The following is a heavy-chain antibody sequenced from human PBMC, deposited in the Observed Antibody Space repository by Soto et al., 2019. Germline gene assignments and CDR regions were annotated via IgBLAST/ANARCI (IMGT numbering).Heavy chain of an antibody. Sequence: SEPMSVTCTVVGGTSSDYCWSWIRQPPGKGLEWIGYIYYSGSTNYNPSLKSRVTISVDTSKNQFSLKLSSVTAADTAVYYCARRYSSAFDIWGQGTMVTVSS. CDR1: GGTSSDYC. V-gene: IGHV4-59*08. CDR3: ARRYSSAFDI. D-gene: IGHD6-13*01. CDR2: IYYSGST. J-gene: IGHJ3*02.